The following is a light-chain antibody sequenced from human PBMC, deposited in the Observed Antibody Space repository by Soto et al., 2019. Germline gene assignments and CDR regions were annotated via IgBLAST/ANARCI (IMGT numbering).Light chain of an antibody. CDR3: CSYTTSSTRV. CDR1: SSDVGFYKY. CDR2: EVT. J-gene: IGLJ1*01. Sequence: QSALTQPASVSGSPGQSIAISCTGSSSDVGFYKYVSWYQQHPGKVPKLIIYEVTNRPSGVSNRFSGSKSGNTASLTVSGLQAEDEADYYCCSYTTSSTRVFGSGTKLTVL. V-gene: IGLV2-14*01.